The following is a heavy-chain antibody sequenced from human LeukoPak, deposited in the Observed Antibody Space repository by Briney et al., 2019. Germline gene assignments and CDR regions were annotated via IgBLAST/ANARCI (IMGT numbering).Heavy chain of an antibody. V-gene: IGHV3-23*01. D-gene: IGHD2/OR15-2a*01. CDR1: GFTFGGHW. CDR2: ISGSGGST. CDR3: AKGQVFQCDY. Sequence: GGSLRLSCAASGFTFGGHWMSWVRQAPGKGLEWVSAISGSGGSTYYANSVKGRFTISRDNSRNTLYLQMNSLRAEDTAVYYCAKGQVFQCDYWGQGTLVTVSS. J-gene: IGHJ4*02.